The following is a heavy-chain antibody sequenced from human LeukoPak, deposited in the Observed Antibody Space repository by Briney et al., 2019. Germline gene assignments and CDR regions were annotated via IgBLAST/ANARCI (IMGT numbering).Heavy chain of an antibody. J-gene: IGHJ3*02. D-gene: IGHD3-9*01. CDR1: GFTVSSNY. CDR2: IYSGGST. V-gene: IGHV3-53*01. CDR3: ARDKPDYDILTGSHPGAFDI. Sequence: GGSLRLSCAASGFTVSSNYMSWVRQAPGKGLEWVSVIYSGGSTYYADSVKGRFTISRDNSKNTLYLQMNSLRAEDTAVYYCARDKPDYDILTGSHPGAFDIWGQGTMVTVSS.